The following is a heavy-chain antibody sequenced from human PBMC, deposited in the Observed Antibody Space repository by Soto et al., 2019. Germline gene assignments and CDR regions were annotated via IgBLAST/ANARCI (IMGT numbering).Heavy chain of an antibody. CDR1: GFTFGDYA. Sequence: GGSLRLSCTASGFTFGDYAMSWFRQAPGKGLEWVGFIRSKAYGGTTEYAASVKGRFTISRDDSKSIAYLQMNSLKTEDTAVYYCTKLLWFGESPLPFDYWGQGTLVTVSS. CDR2: IRSKAYGGTT. CDR3: TKLLWFGESPLPFDY. V-gene: IGHV3-49*03. D-gene: IGHD3-10*01. J-gene: IGHJ4*02.